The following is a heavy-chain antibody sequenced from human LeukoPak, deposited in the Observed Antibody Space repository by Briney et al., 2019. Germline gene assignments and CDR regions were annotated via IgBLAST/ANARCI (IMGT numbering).Heavy chain of an antibody. Sequence: PGGSLRLSCAASGFTFSSYSMNWVRQAPGKGLEWVSSISSSSSYIYYADSVKGRFTISRDNAKNSLYLQMNSLRAEDTAVYYCARIIAAAGTGSYWGQGTLVTVSS. J-gene: IGHJ4*02. D-gene: IGHD6-13*01. CDR1: GFTFSSYS. CDR3: ARIIAAAGTGSY. CDR2: ISSSSSYI. V-gene: IGHV3-21*01.